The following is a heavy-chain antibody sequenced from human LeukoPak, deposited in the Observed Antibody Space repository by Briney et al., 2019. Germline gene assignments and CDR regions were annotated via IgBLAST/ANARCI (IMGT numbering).Heavy chain of an antibody. D-gene: IGHD4-17*01. CDR1: GGSFSGYY. J-gene: IGHJ4*02. V-gene: IGHV4-34*01. CDR3: ASGRGYGDYGY. CDR2: INHSGST. Sequence: PSETLSLTCGVYGGSFSGYYWSWIRQPPGKGLEWIGEINHSGSTNYNPSLKSRVTISVDTSKNQFSLKLSSVTAADTAVYYCASGRGYGDYGYWGQGTLVTVSS.